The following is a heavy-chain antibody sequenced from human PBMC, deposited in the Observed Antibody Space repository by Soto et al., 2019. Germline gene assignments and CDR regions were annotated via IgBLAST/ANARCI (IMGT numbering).Heavy chain of an antibody. V-gene: IGHV4-59*08. D-gene: IGHD3-16*01. CDR3: ARLGAQEIDP. CDR1: GAYISRYG. CDR2: LYNTGST. J-gene: IGHJ5*02. Sequence: SETLCLTCRVSGAYISRYGWSWIRQSPGKGLEWIGYLYNTGSTIYNPSLKSRVTILVDTSKNQFSLKLSSVTAADTAVYYCARLGAQEIDPWGQGTLVTVSS.